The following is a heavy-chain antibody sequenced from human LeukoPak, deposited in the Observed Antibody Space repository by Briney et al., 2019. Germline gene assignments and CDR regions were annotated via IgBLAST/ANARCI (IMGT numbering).Heavy chain of an antibody. Sequence: SETLSLTCTVSGGSISSYYWSWIRQPPGKGLEWIGYIYYSGSTSYNPSLKSRVTISVDTSKNQFSLKLSSVTAADTAVYYCARVTGYDWESSYDYWGQGTLVTVSS. CDR1: GGSISSYY. CDR2: IYYSGST. CDR3: ARVTGYDWESSYDY. D-gene: IGHD5-12*01. V-gene: IGHV4-59*01. J-gene: IGHJ4*02.